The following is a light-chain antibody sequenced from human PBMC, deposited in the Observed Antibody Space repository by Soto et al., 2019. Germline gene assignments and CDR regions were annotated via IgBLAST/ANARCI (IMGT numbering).Light chain of an antibody. J-gene: IGKJ4*01. CDR3: QQYGDSPLT. CDR2: AAS. Sequence: ENVLTQSPGTLSLSPGERATLSCRASQSVSGRYLAWYQQKPGQAPRLLIYAASSRATGIPDRFSGSASGTDFTLTISRLEPEDFAVYHCQQYGDSPLTFGGGTKVEIK. V-gene: IGKV3-20*01. CDR1: QSVSGRY.